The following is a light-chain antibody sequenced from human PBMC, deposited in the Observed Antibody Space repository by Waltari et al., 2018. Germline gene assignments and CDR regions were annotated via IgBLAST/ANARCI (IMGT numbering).Light chain of an antibody. CDR3: GTWDSSLALWL. CDR1: PPTVGNHG. CDR2: ETN. V-gene: IGLV1-51*02. J-gene: IGLJ3*02. Sequence: QSVLTQPPSVSAAPGHKVSISCSGTPPTVGNHGVFWYRQPPGSAPKLLIYETNGRPTGTPDRFSGSKSATTAILDIAGLQPGDEADYYCGTWDSSLALWLFGGGTKLTV.